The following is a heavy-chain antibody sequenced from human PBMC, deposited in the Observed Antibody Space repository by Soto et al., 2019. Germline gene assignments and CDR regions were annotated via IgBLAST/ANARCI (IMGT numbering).Heavy chain of an antibody. D-gene: IGHD4-4*01. CDR2: INPNSGGT. CDR3: ARDGSNYEPTDY. V-gene: IGHV1-2*02. CDR1: GYTFTGYY. Sequence: ASVKVSCKSSGYTFTGYYIHWVRQAPGQGLEWMGWINPNSGGTNYAQKFQGRVTMTRDTSISTAYMELSRLRSDDTAVYYCARDGSNYEPTDYWGQGTLVTVSS. J-gene: IGHJ4*02.